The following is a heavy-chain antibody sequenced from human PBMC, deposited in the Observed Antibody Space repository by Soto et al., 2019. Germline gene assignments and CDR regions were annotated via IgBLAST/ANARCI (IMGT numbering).Heavy chain of an antibody. CDR3: AHGSSIVGAPAFDY. CDR1: GFSLSTSGVG. D-gene: IGHD1-26*01. Sequence: SGPTLVNPTQTPTLTCTFSGFSLSTSGVGVGWIRQSPGKALEWLTLFYWDDDRRYNPSLRNRLTFTKDTSKNQVVLRMTNMDPDDTGIYYCAHGSSIVGAPAFDYWGQGILVTVSS. CDR2: FYWDDDR. J-gene: IGHJ4*02. V-gene: IGHV2-5*02.